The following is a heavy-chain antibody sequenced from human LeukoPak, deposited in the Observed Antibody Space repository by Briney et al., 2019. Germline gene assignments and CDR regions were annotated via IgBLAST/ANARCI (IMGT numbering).Heavy chain of an antibody. CDR1: GFTFSSYW. CDR3: AKDSDDYYDSSGYYCSFDY. J-gene: IGHJ4*02. CDR2: ISWNSGSI. V-gene: IGHV3-9*01. D-gene: IGHD3-22*01. Sequence: GGSLRLSCAASGFTFSSYWMSWVRQAPGKGLEWVSGISWNSGSIGYADSVKGRFTISRDNAKNSLYLQMNSLRAEDTALYYCAKDSDDYYDSSGYYCSFDYWGQGTLVTVSS.